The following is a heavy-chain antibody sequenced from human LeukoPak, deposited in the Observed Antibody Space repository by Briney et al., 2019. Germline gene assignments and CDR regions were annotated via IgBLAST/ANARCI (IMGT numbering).Heavy chain of an antibody. CDR2: IKPDGSEK. D-gene: IGHD3-22*01. CDR1: GFTFSSYW. V-gene: IGHV3-7*01. CDR3: ATYSSLNRREFQY. J-gene: IGHJ1*01. Sequence: PGGSLRLSCAASGFTFSSYWMSWVRQAPGKGLEWVANIKPDGSEKYYVDSVKGRFTISRGNAKNSLYLQMNSLRAEDTAVYYCATYSSLNRREFQYWGQGTLLTVSS.